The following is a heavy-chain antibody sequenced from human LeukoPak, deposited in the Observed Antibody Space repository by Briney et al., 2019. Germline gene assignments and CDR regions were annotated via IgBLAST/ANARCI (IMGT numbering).Heavy chain of an antibody. CDR3: ARPLRCSGNNCYMDNWFDP. CDR1: GGSFSGYY. D-gene: IGHD2-2*02. J-gene: IGHJ5*02. V-gene: IGHV4-34*01. CDR2: INHSGST. Sequence: SETLSLTCAVYGGSFSGYYWNWIRQPPGKGLEWIREINHSGSTNYNPSLKSRVTISIDTSKNQFSLKLNSVTAADTAVYYCARPLRCSGNNCYMDNWFDPWGQGSLVTVSS.